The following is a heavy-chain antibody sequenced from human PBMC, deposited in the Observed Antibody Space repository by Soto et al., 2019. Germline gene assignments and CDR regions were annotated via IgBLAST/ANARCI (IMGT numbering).Heavy chain of an antibody. CDR2: MNPNSGGT. D-gene: IGHD1-26*01. J-gene: IGHJ5*02. V-gene: IGHV1-8*01. CDR3: ARGRVRGYNWFDP. CDR1: GYTFDIYD. Sequence: QVQLVQSAAEVKKPGASVKVSCRAAGYTFDIYDINWVRQAPGQGLEWMGWMNPNSGGTSHAQRFQGRVTLTRDTSVSTAYMELSSLTSEDTAVYYCARGRVRGYNWFDPWGQGTLVTVSS.